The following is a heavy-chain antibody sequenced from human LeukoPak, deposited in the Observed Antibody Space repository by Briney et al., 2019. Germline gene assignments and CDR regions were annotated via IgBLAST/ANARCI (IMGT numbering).Heavy chain of an antibody. Sequence: SEPLSLTCTVSGGSISSSSYYWGWVRRPPGEGLEWIGSISDSGSTYYNPSLKSRVTMSVDTSKNQFSLKLSSVTAADTAVYYCARPERAHRHDAFDIWGQGTMVTVSS. V-gene: IGHV4-39*01. D-gene: IGHD5-24*01. CDR2: ISDSGST. CDR1: GGSISSSSYY. J-gene: IGHJ3*02. CDR3: ARPERAHRHDAFDI.